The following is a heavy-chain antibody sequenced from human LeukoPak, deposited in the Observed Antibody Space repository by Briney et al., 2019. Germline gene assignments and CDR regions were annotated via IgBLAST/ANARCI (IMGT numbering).Heavy chain of an antibody. CDR3: ARDRGLLWFGGNDAFDI. J-gene: IGHJ3*02. D-gene: IGHD3-10*01. CDR1: GYTFTSYA. V-gene: IGHV7-4-1*02. Sequence: ASVKVSCKASGYTFTSYAMNWVRQAPGQGLEWMGWINTNTGNPTYAQGFTGRFVFSLDTSVSTAYLQISSLKAEDTAVYYCARDRGLLWFGGNDAFDIWGQGTMVTVSS. CDR2: INTNTGNP.